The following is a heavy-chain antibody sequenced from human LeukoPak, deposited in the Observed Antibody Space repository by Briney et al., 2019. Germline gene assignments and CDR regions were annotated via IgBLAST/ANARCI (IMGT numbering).Heavy chain of an antibody. D-gene: IGHD3-10*01. Sequence: KTSETLSLTCTVSDVSDGSISSHYWSWIRQPPGKGLEWIAYIKNSGSTNYNPSLKSRVSISLDTSRNQFSLRLTSVTAADTAVYYCARHSDITMLRGEKTYPFDYWGQGTLVTVSS. V-gene: IGHV4-59*08. J-gene: IGHJ4*02. CDR3: ARHSDITMLRGEKTYPFDY. CDR1: DVSDGSISSHY. CDR2: IKNSGST.